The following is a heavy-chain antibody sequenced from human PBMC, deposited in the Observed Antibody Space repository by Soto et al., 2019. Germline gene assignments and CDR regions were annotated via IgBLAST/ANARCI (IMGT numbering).Heavy chain of an antibody. J-gene: IGHJ4*02. V-gene: IGHV1-18*01. Sequence: ASVKVSCKASGYTFTSYGISWVRQAPGQGLEWMGWISAYNGNTNYAQKLQGRVTMTTDTSTSTAYMELRSLRSEDTAVEYCARVRRYYDSSGYYFDYWGQGTLVTVSS. D-gene: IGHD3-22*01. CDR2: ISAYNGNT. CDR3: ARVRRYYDSSGYYFDY. CDR1: GYTFTSYG.